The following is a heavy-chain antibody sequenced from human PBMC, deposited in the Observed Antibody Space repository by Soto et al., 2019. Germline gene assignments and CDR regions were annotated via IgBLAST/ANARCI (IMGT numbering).Heavy chain of an antibody. Sequence: GGSLRLSCAASGFTFSDYYMSWIRQAPGKGLEWVSYISSSGSTIYYADSVKGRFTISRDNAKNSLYLQMNSLRAEDTAVYYCASHRRDFWSGYYVCALDYWGEGTLVTVSS. CDR2: ISSSGSTI. CDR3: ASHRRDFWSGYYVCALDY. V-gene: IGHV3-11*01. D-gene: IGHD3-3*01. CDR1: GFTFSDYY. J-gene: IGHJ4*02.